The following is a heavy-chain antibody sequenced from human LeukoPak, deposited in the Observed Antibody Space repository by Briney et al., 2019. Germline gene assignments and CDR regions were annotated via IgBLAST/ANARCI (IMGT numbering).Heavy chain of an antibody. D-gene: IGHD3-3*01. CDR3: ARDSTYYDFWSGYYSGYYYMDV. J-gene: IGHJ6*03. CDR1: GYTFTSYG. Sequence: ASVKVSCKASGYTFTSYGISWVRQAPGQGLEWMGWISAYNGNTNYAQKLQGRVTMTTDTSTRTAYMELRSLRSDDTAVYYCARDSTYYDFWSGYYSGYYYMDVWGKGTTVTVSS. V-gene: IGHV1-18*01. CDR2: ISAYNGNT.